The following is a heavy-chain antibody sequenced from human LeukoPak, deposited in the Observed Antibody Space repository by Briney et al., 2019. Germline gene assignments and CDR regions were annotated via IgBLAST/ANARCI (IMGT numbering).Heavy chain of an antibody. V-gene: IGHV4-59*12. J-gene: IGHJ3*02. CDR2: IYYSGST. CDR3: ARNLGITMIVVAHFDAFDI. CDR1: GGSITNYH. Sequence: SETLSLTCTVSGGSITNYHWNWIRQPPGKGLEWIACIYYSGSTHYNPSLKSRVTISVDTSKNQFSLKLSSVTAADTAVYYCARNLGITMIVVAHFDAFDIWGQGTMATVPS. D-gene: IGHD3-22*01.